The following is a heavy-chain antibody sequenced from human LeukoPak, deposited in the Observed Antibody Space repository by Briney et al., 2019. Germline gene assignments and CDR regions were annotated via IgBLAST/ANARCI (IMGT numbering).Heavy chain of an antibody. J-gene: IGHJ3*02. Sequence: GGSLRLSCAASGFAFINYAMSWARQAPGKGLGWVSSISDGDGSTYYADSVKGRYTISRDNSKNALYLQMNSLRAEDTAICYCAKYRLDANYYGCTFDIWGQGTMVTVSS. V-gene: IGHV3-23*01. CDR1: GFAFINYA. CDR2: ISDGDGST. D-gene: IGHD3-10*01. CDR3: AKYRLDANYYGCTFDI.